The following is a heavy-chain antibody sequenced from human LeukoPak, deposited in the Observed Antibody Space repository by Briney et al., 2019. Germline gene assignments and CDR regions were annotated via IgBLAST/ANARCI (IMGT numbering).Heavy chain of an antibody. D-gene: IGHD6-19*01. CDR2: IYYSGST. CDR3: ARSHRIAVAGIGFDY. V-gene: IGHV4-39*01. J-gene: IGHJ4*02. Sequence: SETLSLTCTVSGGSVSSGSYYWGWIRQPPGKGLEWIGSIYYSGSTYYNPSLKSRVTISVDTSKNQFSLKLSSVTPEDTAVYYCARSHRIAVAGIGFDYWGQGTLVTVSS. CDR1: GGSVSSGSYY.